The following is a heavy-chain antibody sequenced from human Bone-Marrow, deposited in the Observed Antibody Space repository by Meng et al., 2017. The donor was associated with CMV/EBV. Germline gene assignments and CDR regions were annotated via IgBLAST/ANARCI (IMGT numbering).Heavy chain of an antibody. CDR3: AKDSLRGYGSGTTFDY. Sequence: GESLKISCAASGFTFSSYGMHWVRQAPGKGLEWVAVIWHDGSNKYYADSVKGRFTISRDNSKNTLYLQMNSLRAEDTAVYYCAKDSLRGYGSGTTFDYWGQGTLVTVSS. J-gene: IGHJ4*02. CDR2: IWHDGSNK. D-gene: IGHD3-10*01. CDR1: GFTFSSYG. V-gene: IGHV3-33*06.